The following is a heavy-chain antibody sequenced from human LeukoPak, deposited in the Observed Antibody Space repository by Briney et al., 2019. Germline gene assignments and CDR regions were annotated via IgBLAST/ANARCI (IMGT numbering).Heavy chain of an antibody. D-gene: IGHD1-26*01. J-gene: IGHJ4*02. V-gene: IGHV3-48*01. CDR2: ISSSSSTI. CDR1: GFTFSSYS. Sequence: PGGSLRLSRAASGFTFSSYSMNWVRQTPGKGLEWVSYISSSSSTIYYADSVKGRFTISRDNSKNTLYLQMNSLRAEDTAVYYCAKDTPSGSFDYWGQGTLVTVSS. CDR3: AKDTPSGSFDY.